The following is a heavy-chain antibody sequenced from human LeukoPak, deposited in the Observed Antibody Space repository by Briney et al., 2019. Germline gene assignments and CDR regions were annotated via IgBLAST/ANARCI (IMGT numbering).Heavy chain of an antibody. CDR3: ARGNDSRDPPHFDY. D-gene: IGHD3-16*01. CDR2: IIPIFGTA. J-gene: IGHJ4*02. V-gene: IGHV1-69*06. Sequence: SVKVSCKASGGTFSNYAISWVRQAPGQGLEWMGGIIPIFGTANYAQKFRGRVTITADKSTRTAYMELSSLRSEDTAVYYCARGNDSRDPPHFDYWGQGTLVTVSS. CDR1: GGTFSNYA.